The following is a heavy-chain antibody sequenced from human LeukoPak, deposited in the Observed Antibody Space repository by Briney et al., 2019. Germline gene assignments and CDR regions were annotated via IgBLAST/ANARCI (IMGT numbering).Heavy chain of an antibody. V-gene: IGHV3-23*01. CDR3: AREPNYYDSSGYGAFDI. Sequence: GGSLRLSCAASGFTFSSYAMSWVRQAPGKGLEWVSAISGSGGSTYYADSVKGRFTISRDNSKNTLYLQMNSLRAEDTAVYYCAREPNYYDSSGYGAFDIWGQGTMVTVSS. D-gene: IGHD3-22*01. J-gene: IGHJ3*02. CDR2: ISGSGGST. CDR1: GFTFSSYA.